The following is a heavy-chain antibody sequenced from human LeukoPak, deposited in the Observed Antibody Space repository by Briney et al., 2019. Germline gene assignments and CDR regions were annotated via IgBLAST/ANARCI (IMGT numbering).Heavy chain of an antibody. J-gene: IGHJ4*02. Sequence: SVKVSCKASGGTFSSYAISWVRQAPGQGLEWMGRIIPTLGIANYAQKFQGRVTITADKSTSTAYMELSSLRAEDTAVYYCARAPTYYFDYWGQGTLVTVSS. CDR1: GGTFSSYA. V-gene: IGHV1-69*04. CDR3: ARAPTYYFDY. CDR2: IIPTLGIA.